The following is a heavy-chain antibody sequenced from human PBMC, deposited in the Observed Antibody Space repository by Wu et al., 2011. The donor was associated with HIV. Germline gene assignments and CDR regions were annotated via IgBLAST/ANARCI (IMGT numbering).Heavy chain of an antibody. CDR1: GGTFNSYA. V-gene: IGHV1-69*14. CDR2: IVPIFGTA. CDR3: ALRTRAGSGMDY. D-gene: IGHD3-10*01. J-gene: IGHJ4*02. Sequence: QVQLVQSGAEVKKPGSSVKVSCKASGGTFNSYAFSWVRQAPGQGLEWMGRIVPIFGTANYAQKFQGRVTITADKSTSTAYMELSSLRSEDTAVYYCALRTRAGSGMDYWGQGTLVTVVL.